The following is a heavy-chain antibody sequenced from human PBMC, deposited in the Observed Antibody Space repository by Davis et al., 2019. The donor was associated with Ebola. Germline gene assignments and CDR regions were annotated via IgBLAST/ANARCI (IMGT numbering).Heavy chain of an antibody. CDR2: IYYSGST. CDR1: GGSISSTSHY. CDR3: ARVYCSGGTCYSAYYYGMDV. Sequence: MPSETLSLTCTVSGGSISSTSHYWGWIRQPPGKGLQWIGSIYYSGSTYYNPSLKSRVTISVDTSKNQFSLKMTSVTAADTAVYYCARVYCSGGTCYSAYYYGMDVWGQGATVIVSS. D-gene: IGHD2-15*01. V-gene: IGHV4-39*01. J-gene: IGHJ6*02.